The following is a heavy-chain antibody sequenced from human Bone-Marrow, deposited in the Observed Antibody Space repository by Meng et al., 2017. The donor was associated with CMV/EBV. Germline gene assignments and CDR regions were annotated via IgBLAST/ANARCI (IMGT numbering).Heavy chain of an antibody. Sequence: ASVKVSCKASGYTFTSYYMHWVRQAPGQGLEWMGIINPSGGSTSYAQKFQGRVTMTRDTSTSTVYMELSSLRSEDTAVYYCARERITIFGVVIITLGWFDPWGQGTLVTVSS. V-gene: IGHV1-46*01. CDR3: ARERITIFGVVIITLGWFDP. CDR1: GYTFTSYY. CDR2: INPSGGST. J-gene: IGHJ5*02. D-gene: IGHD3-3*01.